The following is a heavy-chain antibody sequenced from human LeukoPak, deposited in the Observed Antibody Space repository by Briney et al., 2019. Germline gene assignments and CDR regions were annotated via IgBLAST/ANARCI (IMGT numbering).Heavy chain of an antibody. Sequence: SQTLSLTCTVSGGSISSGDYYWSWIRQPPGKGLEWIGYIYYSGSTYYNPFLKSRVTISVDTSKNQFSLKLSSVTAADTAVYYCARDHYYDSSGRYWYFDLWGRGTLVTVSS. CDR2: IYYSGST. V-gene: IGHV4-30-4*01. CDR3: ARDHYYDSSGRYWYFDL. D-gene: IGHD3-22*01. J-gene: IGHJ2*01. CDR1: GGSISSGDYY.